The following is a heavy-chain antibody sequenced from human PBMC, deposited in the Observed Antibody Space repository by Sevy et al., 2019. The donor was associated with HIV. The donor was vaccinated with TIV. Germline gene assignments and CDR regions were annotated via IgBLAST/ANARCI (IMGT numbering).Heavy chain of an antibody. CDR2: TRNKADGYTT. J-gene: IGHJ4*02. Sequence: GGSLRLSCAASGFTFSDHYMEWVRQAPGKGLEWVGRTRNKADGYTTEYAASVKGRFTISRDDSENSLYLQMNSLKTEDTDVYYCSTHAGIAAAGRVFDYWGQGDLVTVSS. CDR3: STHAGIAAAGRVFDY. V-gene: IGHV3-72*01. D-gene: IGHD6-13*01. CDR1: GFTFSDHY.